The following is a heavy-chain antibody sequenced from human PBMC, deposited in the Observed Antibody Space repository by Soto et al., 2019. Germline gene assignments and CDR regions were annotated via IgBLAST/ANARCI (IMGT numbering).Heavy chain of an antibody. J-gene: IGHJ4*02. CDR3: ARRDSSGCFDY. Sequence: SETLSLTCTVSGGSIISGYWSWIREPPGKGLEWIGYISHSGNTNYNPSVKSRVTLSVDTPKNQFSLKLSSVTAADTAVYYCARRDSSGCFDYWGQGTLVTVSS. D-gene: IGHD6-19*01. CDR1: GGSIISGY. V-gene: IGHV4-59*01. CDR2: ISHSGNT.